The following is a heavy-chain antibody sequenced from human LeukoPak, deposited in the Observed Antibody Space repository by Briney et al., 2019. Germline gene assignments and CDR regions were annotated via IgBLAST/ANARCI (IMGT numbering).Heavy chain of an antibody. CDR2: TYYRSKWYN. D-gene: IGHD5-24*01. V-gene: IGHV6-1*01. J-gene: IGHJ4*02. CDR3: ARDGDNSLSN. Sequence: QTLSLTCAISGYSVSSNSAAWNWIRQSPARDLVWLGRTYYRSKWYNDYAVSVNSRITINPDTSKNQFSLQLNSVTPEDTAVYYCARDGDNSLSNWGQGTLVTVSS. CDR1: GYSVSSNSAA.